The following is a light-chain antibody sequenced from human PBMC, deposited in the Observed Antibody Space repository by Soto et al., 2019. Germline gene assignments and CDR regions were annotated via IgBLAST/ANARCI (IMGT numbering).Light chain of an antibody. CDR2: DPS. Sequence: DIQMTQSPSTLSASVGDRVTITCRASQSISTWLAWYQQKPGKAPKLLIFDPSSLESGVPSRFSGSGSGTEFTLTISTLQPDDFATYYCQQYHSYRTFGQGTKVEIK. J-gene: IGKJ1*01. CDR1: QSISTW. CDR3: QQYHSYRT. V-gene: IGKV1-5*01.